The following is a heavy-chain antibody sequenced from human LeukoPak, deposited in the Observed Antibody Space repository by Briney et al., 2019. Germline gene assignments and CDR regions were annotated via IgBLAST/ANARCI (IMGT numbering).Heavy chain of an antibody. D-gene: IGHD6-19*01. J-gene: IGHJ4*02. V-gene: IGHV3-48*01. Sequence: GGSLRLSCAASGFTFSSYSMNWVRQAPGKGLEWVSYISSSSSTIYYADSVKGRFTISRDNSKNTLYLQMNSLRAEDTAVYYCAKDRSGYSSGWYVYWGQGTLVTVSS. CDR3: AKDRSGYSSGWYVY. CDR1: GFTFSSYS. CDR2: ISSSSSTI.